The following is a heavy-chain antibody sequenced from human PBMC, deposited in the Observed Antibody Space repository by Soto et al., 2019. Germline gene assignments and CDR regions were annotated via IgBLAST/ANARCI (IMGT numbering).Heavy chain of an antibody. D-gene: IGHD3-16*01. CDR1: GFTLSSHS. CDR2: IGRDSSTT. V-gene: IGHV3-48*01. CDR3: ERDTMWGANA. J-gene: IGHJ1*01. Sequence: GGSLRLSCATSGFTLSSHSMNWVRQAPGKGLEWVSYIGRDSSTTYYADSVKGRFTISRDNAKKSIDLQMNGLRAEDTAVYHFERDTMWGANAWGLGTPLTVSS.